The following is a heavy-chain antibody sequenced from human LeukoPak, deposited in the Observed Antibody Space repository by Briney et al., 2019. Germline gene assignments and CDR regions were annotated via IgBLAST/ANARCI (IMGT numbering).Heavy chain of an antibody. CDR1: GFTFSSYS. D-gene: IGHD6-19*01. CDR2: INGDGYSI. CDR3: ARGEAVAGTDH. V-gene: IGHV3-74*01. J-gene: IGHJ4*02. Sequence: GGSLRLSCAASGFTFSSYSMNWVRQAPGKGLVWLSRINGDGYSISYADSVKGRFTISRDNAKKTLYLQMNSLRAEDTAMYYCARGEAVAGTDHWGQGALVTVSS.